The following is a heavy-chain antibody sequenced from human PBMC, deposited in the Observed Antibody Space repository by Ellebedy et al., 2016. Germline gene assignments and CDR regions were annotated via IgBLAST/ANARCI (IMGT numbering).Heavy chain of an antibody. CDR2: ISRIDDST. CDR1: GFTFSSYV. CDR3: AKDRDDDGDYVFDS. Sequence: GESLKISXTASGFTFSSYVMSWVRQAPGKGLKWVSGISRIDDSTYYADSVKGRFTISRDNPKNTLYLQMNNLRAEDTAVYYCAKDRDDDGDYVFDSWGQGTLVTVFS. J-gene: IGHJ4*02. D-gene: IGHD4-17*01. V-gene: IGHV3-23*01.